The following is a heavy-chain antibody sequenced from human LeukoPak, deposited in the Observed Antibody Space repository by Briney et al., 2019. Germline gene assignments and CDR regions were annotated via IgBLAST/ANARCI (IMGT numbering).Heavy chain of an antibody. CDR3: ARAPMIVVVFPPRLDF. V-gene: IGHV1-2*02. CDR1: GYTFTGYY. Sequence: ASVKVSCKTSGYTFTGYYMHWVWQAPGQGLGWMGWIIPNTGGTNYAQNFQGRVTMTSDTSISTAYMELSSLRTDDTAMYYCARAPMIVVVFPPRLDFWGQGTLVTVSS. J-gene: IGHJ4*02. D-gene: IGHD3-22*01. CDR2: IIPNTGGT.